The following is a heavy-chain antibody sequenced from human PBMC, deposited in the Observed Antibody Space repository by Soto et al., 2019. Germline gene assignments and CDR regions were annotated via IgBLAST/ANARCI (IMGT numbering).Heavy chain of an antibody. CDR1: GFTFSSYG. Sequence: QVQLVESGGGVVQPGRSLRLSCAASGFTFSSYGMHWVRQAPGKGLEWVAVIWYDGSNKYYADSVKGRFTISRDNSKNQLYRQMNSLRAEDTAVYYCARESGYYFDYWGQGTLVTVSS. CDR3: ARESGYYFDY. CDR2: IWYDGSNK. J-gene: IGHJ4*02. V-gene: IGHV3-33*01. D-gene: IGHD3-10*01.